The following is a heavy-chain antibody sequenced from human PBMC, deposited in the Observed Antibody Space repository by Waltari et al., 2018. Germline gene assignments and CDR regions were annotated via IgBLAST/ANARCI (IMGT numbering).Heavy chain of an antibody. V-gene: IGHV6-1*01. D-gene: IGHD3-3*01. J-gene: IGHJ4*02. CDR2: TYYRSKWYS. CDR1: GHSVSSHSAA. Sequence: QVQLQQSGPGLVKPSPTLPLTCAISGHSVSSHSAAWDCIRQSPSRGLEWLGRTYYRSKWYSHYAESVKSRMTINADTSKNEFSLQLTSVSPEDTGLYFCARTTITVFGVVVGALDNWGPGTLVTVSS. CDR3: ARTTITVFGVVVGALDN.